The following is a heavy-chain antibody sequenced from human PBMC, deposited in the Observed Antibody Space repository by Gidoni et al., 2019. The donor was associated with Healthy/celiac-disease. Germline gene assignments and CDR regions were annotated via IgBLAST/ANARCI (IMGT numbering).Heavy chain of an antibody. CDR2: SSGSGGSK. CDR1: GFTFSSYA. CDR3: AKGRSSGWFDFDY. Sequence: EVQLLESGGGLVQPGGSLRLSCAASGFTFSSYAMSWVRQAPGKGLEWVSASSGSGGSKYFADSEKGRFTISRDNSKNTLYLQMNSLRAEDTAVYYCAKGRSSGWFDFDYWGQGTLVTVSS. V-gene: IGHV3-23*01. J-gene: IGHJ4*02. D-gene: IGHD6-19*01.